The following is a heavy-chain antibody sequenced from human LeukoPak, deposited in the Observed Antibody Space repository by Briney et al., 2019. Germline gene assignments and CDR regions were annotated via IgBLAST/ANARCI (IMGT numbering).Heavy chain of an antibody. CDR3: ARGPYYYMDV. CDR2: IYTSGST. V-gene: IGHV4-61*05. J-gene: IGHJ6*03. Sequence: SETLSLTCTVSGGSISSSSYYWGWIRQPPGKGLEWIGRIYTSGSTNYNPSLKSRVTMSVDTSKNQFSLKLSSVTAADTAVYYCARGPYYYMDVWGKGTTVTISS. CDR1: GGSISSSSYY.